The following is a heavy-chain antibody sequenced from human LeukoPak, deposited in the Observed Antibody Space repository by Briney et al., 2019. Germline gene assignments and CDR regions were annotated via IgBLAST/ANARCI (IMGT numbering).Heavy chain of an antibody. V-gene: IGHV1-2*02. CDR3: AQVLLGQGANWYFDL. CDR2: INPNSGGT. CDR1: GYIFTAYY. Sequence: ASVKVSCKASGYIFTAYYVHWVRQAPGQGLEWMGWINPNSGGTNYAQNFQGRVTMTTDTSVNTAYMELSSLQPDDAAVYWCAQVLLGQGANWYFDLWGPGTLLGVSS. J-gene: IGHJ2*01. D-gene: IGHD3-10*01.